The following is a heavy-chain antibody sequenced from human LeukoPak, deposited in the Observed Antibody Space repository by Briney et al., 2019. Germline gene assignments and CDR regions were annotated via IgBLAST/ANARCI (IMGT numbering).Heavy chain of an antibody. CDR3: ARHQPVAGPKTFDY. CDR2: IYYTGVT. CDR1: GGSISGYY. Sequence: SETLSLTCTVSGGSISGYYWSWIRQPPGKGLEWIAYIYYTGVTNYNPSLKSRVTASVDTSKNQFSLKLSSVTAADTAVYYRARHQPVAGPKTFDYWGQGTLVTVSS. V-gene: IGHV4-59*08. J-gene: IGHJ4*02. D-gene: IGHD6-19*01.